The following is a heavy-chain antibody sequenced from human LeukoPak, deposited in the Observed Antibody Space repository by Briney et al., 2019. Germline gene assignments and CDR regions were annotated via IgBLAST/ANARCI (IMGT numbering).Heavy chain of an antibody. CDR1: GYNLTSDY. Sequence: GASVKVSCKASGYNLTSDYMHWVRQAPGQGLEWLGIIDPGGGGTTYAQKLQGRVTMTRDTSTSAVYMALSSLRSEDTAIYYCARAKDTVVIDSWGQGTLVTVSS. J-gene: IGHJ4*02. CDR2: IDPGGGGT. V-gene: IGHV1-46*04. D-gene: IGHD4-17*01. CDR3: ARAKDTVVIDS.